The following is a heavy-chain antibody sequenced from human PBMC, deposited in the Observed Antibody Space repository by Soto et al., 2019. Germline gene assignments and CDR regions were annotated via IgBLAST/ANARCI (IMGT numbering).Heavy chain of an antibody. CDR2: IIPIFGTA. J-gene: IGHJ3*02. CDR1: GGTFSSYA. Sequence: VASVKVSCKASGGTFSSYAISWVRQAPGQGLEWMGGIIPIFGTANYAQKFQGRVTITADESTSTAYMELSSLRSEDTAVYYCARDNQGVRGVFSAFDIWGQGTMVTVSS. CDR3: ARDNQGVRGVFSAFDI. D-gene: IGHD3-10*01. V-gene: IGHV1-69*13.